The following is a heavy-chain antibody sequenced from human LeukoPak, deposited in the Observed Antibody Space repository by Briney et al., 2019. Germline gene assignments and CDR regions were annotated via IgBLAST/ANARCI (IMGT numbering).Heavy chain of an antibody. CDR1: GFTFSSYA. V-gene: IGHV3-23*01. Sequence: GGSLRLSCAASGFTFSSYAMSWVRQAPGKGLEWVSAISGSGGSTYYADSVKGRFTISRDNSKNTLYLQMNSLRAEDTAVYYCAKPQSLLTGYYIGWDYYYYGMDVWGQGTTVTVSS. CDR2: ISGSGGST. J-gene: IGHJ6*02. D-gene: IGHD3-9*01. CDR3: AKPQSLLTGYYIGWDYYYYGMDV.